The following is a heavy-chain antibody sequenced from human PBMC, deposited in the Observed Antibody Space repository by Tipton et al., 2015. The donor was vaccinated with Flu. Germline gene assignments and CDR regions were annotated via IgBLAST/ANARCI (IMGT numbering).Heavy chain of an antibody. CDR3: ARPHTPYFYGMDG. CDR2: IYYSGSA. Sequence: TLSLTCTVSGGSIRSNSHYWGWIRQPPGKGLEWIGSIYYSGSAYYNPSLKSRVTMSIDTSKNQFSLEMSSLTAADTAVYYCARPHTPYFYGMDGCGQGTTVTVSS. CDR1: GGSIRSNSHY. V-gene: IGHV4-39*07. D-gene: IGHD2-2*02. J-gene: IGHJ6*02.